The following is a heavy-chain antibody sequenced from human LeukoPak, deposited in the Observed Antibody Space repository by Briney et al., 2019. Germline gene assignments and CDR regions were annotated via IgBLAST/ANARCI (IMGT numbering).Heavy chain of an antibody. CDR2: IQYDGSNK. CDR1: GFTFSGYG. Sequence: GGSLRLSCAASGFTFSGYGIHWVRQAPGKGLEWVACIQYDGSNKYYADSVRGRFTISRDNSKNTLYLQMTSLRAEDTAVYYCAKGGGGYSYYDPDSWGQGTLVAVSS. CDR3: AKGGGGYSYYDPDS. J-gene: IGHJ4*02. V-gene: IGHV3-30*02. D-gene: IGHD4-11*01.